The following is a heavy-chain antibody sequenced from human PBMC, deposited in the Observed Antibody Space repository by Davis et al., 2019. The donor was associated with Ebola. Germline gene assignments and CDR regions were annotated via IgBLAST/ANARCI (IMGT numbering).Heavy chain of an antibody. V-gene: IGHV4-4*02. Sequence: MPSETLSLTCAVSGGSISSSNWWSWVRQPPGKGLEWIGEIYHSGSTNYNPSLKSRVTISVDKSKNQFSLKLSSVTAADTAVYYCARVSYDFWSGPRSYGMDVWGQGTTVTVSS. CDR2: IYHSGST. J-gene: IGHJ6*02. CDR1: GGSISSSNW. D-gene: IGHD3-3*01. CDR3: ARVSYDFWSGPRSYGMDV.